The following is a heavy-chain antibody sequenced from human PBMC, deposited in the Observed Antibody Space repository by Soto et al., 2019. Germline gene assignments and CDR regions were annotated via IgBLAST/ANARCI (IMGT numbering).Heavy chain of an antibody. CDR2: IYYSGST. D-gene: IGHD1-26*01. J-gene: IGHJ5*02. Sequence: SETLSLTCTVSGGSISNSNYYWSWIRQPPGKGLEWIGSIYYSGSTYYNPSLKSRVTISVDTSKNQFSLKLSSVTAADTAVYYCATQEVGGSYVYTFDPWGQGTLVTVSS. CDR3: ATQEVGGSYVYTFDP. V-gene: IGHV4-39*01. CDR1: GGSISNSNYY.